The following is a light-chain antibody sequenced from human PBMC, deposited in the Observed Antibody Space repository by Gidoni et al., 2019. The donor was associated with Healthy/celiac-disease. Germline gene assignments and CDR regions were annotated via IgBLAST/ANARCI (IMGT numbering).Light chain of an antibody. J-gene: IGKJ2*01. CDR3: QQYGSSPPMYT. Sequence: VLTQSLGTLSLSTGERDTLSCRASQSVSSSYLAWSQQKPGQAPRLLIYGASSRATGIPDRFSGSGSGTDFALTISRLEPEDFAVYYCQQYGSSPPMYTFGQGTKLEIK. CDR2: GAS. V-gene: IGKV3-20*01. CDR1: QSVSSSY.